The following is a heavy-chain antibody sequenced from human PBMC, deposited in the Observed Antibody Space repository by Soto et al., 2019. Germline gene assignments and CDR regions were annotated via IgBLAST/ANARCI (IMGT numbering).Heavy chain of an antibody. J-gene: IGHJ4*02. CDR2: ISESGDRT. CDR1: GVTFSTYA. Sequence: GGSLRLSCAASGVTFSTYAMSWVRQAPGKGLEFVSSISESGDRTFYADSVKGRFTISRDNSKSTLYLQMNSLRDEDTAVYYCAKPLLAREAINYYFAYWGLGTLVTVSS. D-gene: IGHD1-20*01. CDR3: AKPLLAREAINYYFAY. V-gene: IGHV3-23*01.